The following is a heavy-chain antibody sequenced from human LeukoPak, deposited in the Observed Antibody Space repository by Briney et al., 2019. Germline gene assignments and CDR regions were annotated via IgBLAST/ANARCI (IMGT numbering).Heavy chain of an antibody. CDR3: ARAGGSGSYYNDY. D-gene: IGHD3-10*01. V-gene: IGHV4-59*01. CDR1: GGSISSYY. CDR2: IYYSGST. J-gene: IGHJ4*02. Sequence: PSETLSLTCTVSGGSISSYYWSWIRQPPGKGLEWFGYIYYSGSTNYNPSLKSRVTISVDTSKNQFSLKLSSVTAADTAVYYCARAGGSGSYYNDYWGQGTLVTVSS.